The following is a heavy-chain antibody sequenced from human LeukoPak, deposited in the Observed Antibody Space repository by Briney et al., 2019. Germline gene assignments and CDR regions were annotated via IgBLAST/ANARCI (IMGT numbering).Heavy chain of an antibody. CDR3: TKEETKYTFGNAFDY. V-gene: IGHV3-9*01. CDR1: GFTFDDYA. Sequence: GGSLRLSCAASGFTFDDYAMHWVRQAPGQGLEWVSSNWNSGIITSADSVRGRFTISRDNADNSLFLQMDSLRPEDTALYYCTKEETKYTFGNAFDYWGQGTLVTVSS. J-gene: IGHJ4*02. D-gene: IGHD4-23*01. CDR2: NWNSGII.